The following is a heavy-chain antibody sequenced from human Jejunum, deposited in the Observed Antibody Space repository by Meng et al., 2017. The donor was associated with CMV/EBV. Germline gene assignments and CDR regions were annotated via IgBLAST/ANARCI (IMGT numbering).Heavy chain of an antibody. V-gene: IGHV1-69*04. J-gene: IGHJ5*02. CDR2: IIPILGIA. CDR3: ARDYCSSTSCYSRHNWFDP. D-gene: IGHD2-2*01. CDR1: FSSYT. Sequence: FSSYTISWVRQAPGQGLEWMGRIIPILGIANYAQKFQGRVTITADKSTSTAYMELSSLRSEDTAVYYCARDYCSSTSCYSRHNWFDPWGQGTLVTVSS.